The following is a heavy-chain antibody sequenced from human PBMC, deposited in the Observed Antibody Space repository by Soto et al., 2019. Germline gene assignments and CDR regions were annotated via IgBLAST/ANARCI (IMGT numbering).Heavy chain of an antibody. CDR3: ARELLYNWNPIDP. J-gene: IGHJ5*02. V-gene: IGHV4-59*01. CDR1: GGSISSYY. D-gene: IGHD1-20*01. CDR2: IYYSGST. Sequence: PSETLSLTCIVSGGSISSYYWSWIRQPPGKGLEWIGYIYYSGSTNYNPSLKSRVTISVDTSKNQFSLKLSSVTAADTAVYYCARELLYNWNPIDPWGQGTLVTVSS.